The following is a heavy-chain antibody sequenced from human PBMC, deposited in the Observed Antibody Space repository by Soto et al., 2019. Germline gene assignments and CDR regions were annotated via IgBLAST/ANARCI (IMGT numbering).Heavy chain of an antibody. CDR2: TYYRSKWYN. J-gene: IGHJ4*02. D-gene: IGHD3-10*01. CDR1: GDSVSSNSAA. V-gene: IGHV6-1*01. CDR3: ARGRNGGTYYYGSGLGIFDY. Sequence: QSQTLSLTCAISGDSVSSNSAAWNWIRQSPSRGLEWLGRTYYRSKWYNDYAVSVKSRITINPDTSKNQFSLQLNSVTPEDTAVYYCARGRNGGTYYYGSGLGIFDYWGQGTLVTVSS.